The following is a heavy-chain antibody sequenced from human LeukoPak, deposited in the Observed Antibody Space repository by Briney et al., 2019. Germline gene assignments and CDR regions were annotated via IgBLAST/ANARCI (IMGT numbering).Heavy chain of an antibody. Sequence: SETLSLTCTVSGASISSSYCTWIRQSAGEGLEWIGRMSSGGSTTYNPSFKGRVTMSLDTSKRQFSLNLSSVTAADTAVYYCARDQTYYVSSGYYYVTYLQHWGQGILVTVPS. CDR3: ARDQTYYVSSGYYYVTYLQH. J-gene: IGHJ1*01. D-gene: IGHD3-22*01. CDR1: GASISSSY. CDR2: MSSGGST. V-gene: IGHV4-4*07.